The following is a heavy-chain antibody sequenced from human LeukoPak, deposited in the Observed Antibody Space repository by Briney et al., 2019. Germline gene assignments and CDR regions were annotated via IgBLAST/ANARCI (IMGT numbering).Heavy chain of an antibody. Sequence: SVKVSCKASGGTFNNFAFSWVRQAPGQGLECMGRIIPAFSTTNYAQQFQGRVTITADESTSTVYMELSSLRSGDTAMYFCARDIVDILTGSGSAAFDIWGQGTMVTVSS. V-gene: IGHV1-69*13. D-gene: IGHD3-9*01. CDR1: GGTFNNFA. CDR3: ARDIVDILTGSGSAAFDI. J-gene: IGHJ3*02. CDR2: IIPAFSTT.